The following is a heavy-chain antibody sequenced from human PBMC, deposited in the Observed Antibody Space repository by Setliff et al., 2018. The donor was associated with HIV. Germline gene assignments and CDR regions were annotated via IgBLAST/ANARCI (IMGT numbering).Heavy chain of an antibody. D-gene: IGHD3-10*01. CDR3: ARVGDYGSGGWCDP. J-gene: IGHJ5*02. CDR1: GGSISSSSYY. V-gene: IGHV4-39*07. CDR2: IYYSGST. Sequence: SETLSLTCTVSGGSISSSSYYWGWIRQPPGKGLEWIGSIYYSGSTYYNPSLKSRVTISVDTSKNQFSLKLSSVTAADTAVYYCARVGDYGSGGWCDPWGQGTLVTV.